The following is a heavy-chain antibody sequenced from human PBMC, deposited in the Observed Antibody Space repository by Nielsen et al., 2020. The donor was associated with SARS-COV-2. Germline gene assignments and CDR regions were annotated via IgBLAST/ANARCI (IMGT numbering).Heavy chain of an antibody. Sequence: SETLSLTCTVSGGSISSYYWSWIRQPPGKGLEWIGYIYYSGSTNYNPSLKSRVTISVDTSKNQFSLKLSSVTAADTAVYYCARARDRVTIFGVVRDWFDPWGQGTLVTVSS. D-gene: IGHD3-3*01. CDR3: ARARDRVTIFGVVRDWFDP. V-gene: IGHV4-59*12. CDR2: IYYSGST. CDR1: GGSISSYY. J-gene: IGHJ5*02.